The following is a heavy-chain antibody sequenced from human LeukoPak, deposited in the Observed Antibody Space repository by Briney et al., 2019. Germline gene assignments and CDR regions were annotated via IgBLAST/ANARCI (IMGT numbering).Heavy chain of an antibody. CDR2: IYSGGST. J-gene: IGHJ3*02. CDR3: ASPTTVVIGDAFDI. Sequence: PGGSLRLSCAPSGFTASSNYMSWVRQAPGKGLEWGSVIYSGGSTYYADSVTGRFTISRDNSKNTLYLQMNSLRAEDTAVYYCASPTTVVIGDAFDIWGQGTMVTVSS. CDR1: GFTASSNY. D-gene: IGHD4-23*01. V-gene: IGHV3-66*02.